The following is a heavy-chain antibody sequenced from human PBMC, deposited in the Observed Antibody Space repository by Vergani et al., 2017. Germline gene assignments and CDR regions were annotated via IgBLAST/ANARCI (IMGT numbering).Heavy chain of an antibody. CDR2: ITSSGSYG. Sequence: EVLLVESGGGLVKPGGSLRLSCAASAFTFSSYSMNWVRQAPGKGLEWVSSITSSGSYGYYADSVKGRFTISRDNAKNSLYLQMNSLRAEDTAVYYCAIWANWKYVGLVYYMDVWGKGTMVTVSS. V-gene: IGHV3-21*01. CDR3: AIWANWKYVGLVYYMDV. J-gene: IGHJ6*03. D-gene: IGHD1-7*01. CDR1: AFTFSSYS.